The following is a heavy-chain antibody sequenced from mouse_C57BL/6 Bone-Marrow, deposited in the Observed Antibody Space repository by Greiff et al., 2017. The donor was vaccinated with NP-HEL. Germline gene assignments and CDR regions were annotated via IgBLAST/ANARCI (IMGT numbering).Heavy chain of an antibody. CDR1: GYTFTDYN. Sequence: VQLKESGPELVKPGASVKIPCKASGYTFTDYNMDWVKQSHGKSLEWIGDINPNNGGTIYNQKFKGKATLTVDKSSSTAYMELRSLTSEDTAVYYCARGYDYHLRAMDYWGQGTSVTVSS. CDR3: ARGYDYHLRAMDY. CDR2: INPNNGGT. V-gene: IGHV1-18*01. J-gene: IGHJ4*01. D-gene: IGHD2-4*01.